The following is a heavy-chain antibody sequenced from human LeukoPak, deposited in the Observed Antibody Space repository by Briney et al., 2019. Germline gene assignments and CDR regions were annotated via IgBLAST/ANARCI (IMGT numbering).Heavy chain of an antibody. Sequence: PGGSLRLSCTASTFTFSNYEMNWVRQAPGKGLEWLSKISGSGANTHYADSVKGRFTISRDNAKNSLSLQMNSLRVEDTALYFCARGSGSGDIANWGQGTLVTASS. CDR2: ISGSGANT. J-gene: IGHJ4*02. D-gene: IGHD2-15*01. CDR1: TFTFSNYE. V-gene: IGHV3-48*03. CDR3: ARGSGSGDIAN.